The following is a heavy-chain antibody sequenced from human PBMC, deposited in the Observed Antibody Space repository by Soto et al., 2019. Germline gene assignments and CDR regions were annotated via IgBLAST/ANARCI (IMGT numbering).Heavy chain of an antibody. CDR3: ARASGGVFGIIIEGSNWLAP. CDR2: IIPIFGTA. Sequence: PAKVTCKDSGGTINSNAICWVRQAHGQGLEWMGGIIPIFGTANYAQTFQGRITMTTDTSTSTVYMELRSLRSEDTAVYYCARASGGVFGIIIEGSNWLAPWVQGSLVTVSS. J-gene: IGHJ5*02. V-gene: IGHV1-69*05. CDR1: GGTINSNA. D-gene: IGHD3-16*02.